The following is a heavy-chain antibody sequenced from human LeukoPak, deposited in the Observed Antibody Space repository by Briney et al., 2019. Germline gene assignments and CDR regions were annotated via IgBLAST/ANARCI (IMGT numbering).Heavy chain of an antibody. J-gene: IGHJ4*02. V-gene: IGHV3-7*01. D-gene: IGHD1-26*01. Sequence: GGSLRLSCAASGFTLSDYWMSWVRQAPGKGLEWVAKIGADGSEKYYVDSVKGRFTLSRDNARNSLYLQMNSLRAEDTAVYYCARGGANRFDHWGQGTLVTVSS. CDR1: GFTLSDYW. CDR3: ARGGANRFDH. CDR2: IGADGSEK.